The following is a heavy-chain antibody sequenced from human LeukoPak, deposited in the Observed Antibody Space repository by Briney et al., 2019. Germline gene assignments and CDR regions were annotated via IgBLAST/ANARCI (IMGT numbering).Heavy chain of an antibody. Sequence: GGSLRLSCAASGFTFSSYWMSWVRQAPGKGLEWVANIKQDGSEKYYVDSVKGRSTISRDNAKNSLYLQMNSLRAEDTAVYYCARDQGYSSGWYWRYYYYYYMDVWGKGTTVTVSS. D-gene: IGHD6-19*01. V-gene: IGHV3-7*01. J-gene: IGHJ6*03. CDR2: IKQDGSEK. CDR3: ARDQGYSSGWYWRYYYYYYMDV. CDR1: GFTFSSYW.